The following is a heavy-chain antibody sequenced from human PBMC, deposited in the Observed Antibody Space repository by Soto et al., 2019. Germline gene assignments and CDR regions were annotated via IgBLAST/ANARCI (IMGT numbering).Heavy chain of an antibody. CDR3: ARDLGTTNYYFDY. D-gene: IGHD4-17*01. Sequence: VGSLRLSCVVSGLTFSGNGFHWVRQAPGKGLEWVAVIWYDGSKKYYVESVKGRFTISRDNSKNTLYLQMNSLRAEDTAVYYCARDLGTTNYYFDYWGQGTLVTVSS. V-gene: IGHV3-33*01. CDR1: GLTFSGNG. J-gene: IGHJ4*02. CDR2: IWYDGSKK.